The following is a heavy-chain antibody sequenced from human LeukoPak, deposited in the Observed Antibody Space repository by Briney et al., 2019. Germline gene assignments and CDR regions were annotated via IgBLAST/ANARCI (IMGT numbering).Heavy chain of an antibody. V-gene: IGHV1-46*01. CDR1: GYTFTSYY. Sequence: ASVKVSCKASGYTFTSYYMHWVRQAPGQGLEWMGIINPSGGSTSYAQKFQGRVTMTRDTSTSTVYMELSSLRSEDTAVYYCARDSYYDFWSGDTHFDYWGQGTLVTVSS. CDR3: ARDSYYDFWSGDTHFDY. J-gene: IGHJ4*02. CDR2: INPSGGST. D-gene: IGHD3-3*01.